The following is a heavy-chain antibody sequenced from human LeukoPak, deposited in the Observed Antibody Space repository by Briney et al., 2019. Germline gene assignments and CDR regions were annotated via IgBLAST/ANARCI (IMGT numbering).Heavy chain of an antibody. CDR2: INLSSGDT. J-gene: IGHJ6*02. CDR3: AIGTPASAEYNSAWSWGTKTVCRYYRMDV. Sequence: SVKVSCKASGYTVTVYYLHWVRQAPGQGLEWKGWINLSSGDTNYAQTFQGRVTITRDTSIRTDYMEMRSLTSEDTAVDYCAIGTPASAEYNSAWSWGTKTVCRYYRMDVWGQGTTVTVSS. D-gene: IGHD6-19*01. V-gene: IGHV1-2*02. CDR1: GYTVTVYY.